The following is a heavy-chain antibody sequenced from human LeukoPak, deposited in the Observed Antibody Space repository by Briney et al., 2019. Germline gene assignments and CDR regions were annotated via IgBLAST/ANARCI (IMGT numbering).Heavy chain of an antibody. CDR1: AVSIGSYY. D-gene: IGHD2-15*01. J-gene: IGHJ3*02. CDR2: IYYSGNT. V-gene: IGHV4-59*07. Sequence: SATPSLTCTLSAVSIGSYYCSCIRHPPGKGMEWIVYIYYSGNTNYNPSLKSRVTISVDTSKNQISLHLSSVTAADTAVYYCARFYCAGGSCYLGDAFDIWGQGTRVTVSS. CDR3: ARFYCAGGSCYLGDAFDI.